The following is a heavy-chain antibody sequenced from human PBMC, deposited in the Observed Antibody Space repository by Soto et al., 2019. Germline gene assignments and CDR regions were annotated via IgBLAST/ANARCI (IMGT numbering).Heavy chain of an antibody. CDR2: IWYDGSNK. CDR1: GITFRTYG. J-gene: IGHJ6*02. CDR3: ARDDYGMDV. Sequence: QVHLVESGGGVVQPGTSLELSCAASGITFRTYGMHWVRQAPGKGLEWVAVIWYDGSNKYYADSVEGRFTISRDNSKNTLYLQMTSLRAEDTAVYYCARDDYGMDVWGQGTTVTVSS. V-gene: IGHV3-33*01.